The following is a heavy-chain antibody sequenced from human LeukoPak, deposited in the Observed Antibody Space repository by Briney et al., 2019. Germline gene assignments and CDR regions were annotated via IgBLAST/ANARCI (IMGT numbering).Heavy chain of an antibody. D-gene: IGHD3-16*02. CDR1: GFTFSSYG. Sequence: GGSLRLSCAASGFTFSSYGMHWVRQAPGKGLEWVAVIWYDGSNKYYADSVKGRFTISRDNSKNTLYLQMNSLRAEDTAVYYCARGGGTVMITFGGVIVYDYWGQGTLVTVSS. J-gene: IGHJ4*02. CDR3: ARGGGTVMITFGGVIVYDY. V-gene: IGHV3-33*01. CDR2: IWYDGSNK.